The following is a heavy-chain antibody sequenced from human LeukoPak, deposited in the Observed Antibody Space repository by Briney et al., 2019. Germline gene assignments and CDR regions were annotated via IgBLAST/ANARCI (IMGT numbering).Heavy chain of an antibody. CDR2: IWYDGSNK. J-gene: IGHJ4*02. Sequence: GGSLRLSCAASGLTFSSYGMHWVRQAPGKGLEWVAVIWYDGSNKYYADSVKGRFTISRDNSKNTLYLQMNSLRAEDTAVYYCARDEIVVVPSGIDYWGQGTLVTVSS. CDR1: GLTFSSYG. V-gene: IGHV3-33*01. D-gene: IGHD3-22*01. CDR3: ARDEIVVVPSGIDY.